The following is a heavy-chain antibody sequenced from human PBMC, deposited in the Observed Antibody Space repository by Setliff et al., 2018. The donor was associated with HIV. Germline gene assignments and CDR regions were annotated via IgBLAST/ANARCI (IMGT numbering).Heavy chain of an antibody. J-gene: IGHJ6*03. CDR1: GGSISSYY. Sequence: SETLSLTCTVSGGSISSYYWSWIRQPPGKGLEWIGYIYYSGSTNYNPSLKSRVTISVDTSKNQFSLKLNSVTAADTAVYYCARSPPTTFWCGYTYYYYMDVWGKGTTVTVSS. D-gene: IGHD3-3*01. CDR3: ARSPPTTFWCGYTYYYYMDV. CDR2: IYYSGST. V-gene: IGHV4-59*01.